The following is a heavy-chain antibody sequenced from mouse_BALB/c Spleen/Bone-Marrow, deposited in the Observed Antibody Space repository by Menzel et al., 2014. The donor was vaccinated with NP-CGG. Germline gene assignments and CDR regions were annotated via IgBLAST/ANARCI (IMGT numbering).Heavy chain of an antibody. V-gene: IGHV1-54*03. CDR1: GYAFTNYL. CDR2: INPGSGGT. CDR3: ARWDYAMDY. J-gene: IGHJ4*01. Sequence: VKLVESGAELVRPGTSVEVSCKASGYAFTNYLIEWVKQRPGQGLEWIGVINPGSGGTNYNEKFKSKATLTADKSSSPAYMQLSSLTSDDSSVYFYARWDYAMDYWGQGTSVIVSS.